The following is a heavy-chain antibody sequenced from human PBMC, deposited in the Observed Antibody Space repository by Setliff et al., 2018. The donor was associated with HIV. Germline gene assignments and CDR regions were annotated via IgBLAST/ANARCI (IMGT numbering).Heavy chain of an antibody. CDR2: VYSSGNT. J-gene: IGHJ4*02. CDR3: ARGGSGHFDY. D-gene: IGHD5-12*01. CDR1: GASISSQY. Sequence: PSETLSLTCIVSGASISSQYWSWIRQPAGKGLEWIGRVYSSGNTNYNPSFKSRVTMSVDTSKNQFSLNLNSVTAADTAVYYCARGGSGHFDYWGQGTLVTVS. V-gene: IGHV4-4*07.